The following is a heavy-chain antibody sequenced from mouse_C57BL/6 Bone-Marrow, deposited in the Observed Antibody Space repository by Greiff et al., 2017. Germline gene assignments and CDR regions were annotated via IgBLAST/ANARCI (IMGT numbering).Heavy chain of an antibody. D-gene: IGHD2-4*01. CDR2: ISDGGSYT. V-gene: IGHV5-4*01. J-gene: IGHJ3*01. CDR1: GFTFSSYA. Sequence: EVKVEESGGGLVKPGGSLKLSCAASGFTFSSYAMSWVRQTPEKRLEWVATISDGGSYTYYPDNVKGRFTISRDNAKNNLYLQMSHLKSEDTAMYYCAREDDYDVAWFAYWGQGTLVTVSA. CDR3: AREDDYDVAWFAY.